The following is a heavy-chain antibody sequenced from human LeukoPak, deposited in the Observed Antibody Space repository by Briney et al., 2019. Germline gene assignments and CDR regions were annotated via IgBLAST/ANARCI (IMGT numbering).Heavy chain of an antibody. D-gene: IGHD1-26*01. J-gene: IGHJ5*02. CDR2: IQSDGSNQ. V-gene: IGHV3-30*02. CDR3: EKDQAGA. CDR1: GFTFSDYG. Sequence: GGSLRLSCAASGFTFSDYGMHWVRQAPGKGLEWVAFIQSDGSNQFYTKSVKGRFTISGDNGKNTMYLQMNSLKTEDTAVYYCEKDQAGAWGQGTRVTVSS.